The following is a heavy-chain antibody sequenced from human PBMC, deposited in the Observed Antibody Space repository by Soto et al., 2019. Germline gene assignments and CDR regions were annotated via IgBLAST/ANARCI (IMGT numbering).Heavy chain of an antibody. D-gene: IGHD3-10*01. V-gene: IGHV4-34*01. J-gene: IGHJ4*02. CDR2: INHSGST. CDR1: GGSFSGYY. CDR3: ARESTYYYGSGKTYYFDY. Sequence: QVQLQQWGAGLLKPSETLSLTCAVYGGSFSGYYWSWIRQPPGKGLEWIGEINHSGSTNYNPSLMSRVTRSVDTSKNQFSLKLSSGTAADTAVYYCARESTYYYGSGKTYYFDYWGQGTLVTVSS.